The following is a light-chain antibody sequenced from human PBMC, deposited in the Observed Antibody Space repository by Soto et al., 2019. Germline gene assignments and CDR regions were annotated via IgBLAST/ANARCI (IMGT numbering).Light chain of an antibody. CDR1: QSVSNNY. V-gene: IGKV3-20*01. CDR2: GAS. CDR3: QQHVGVPRT. Sequence: EILLTQSPCTLSLSPGERATLSCRASQSVSNNYLAWYQQKPGQAPRLLIYGASTRATGIPDRFSGSGSGTDFTLTISRLEPEDFEVYFCQQHVGVPRTFGQGTKVDIK. J-gene: IGKJ1*01.